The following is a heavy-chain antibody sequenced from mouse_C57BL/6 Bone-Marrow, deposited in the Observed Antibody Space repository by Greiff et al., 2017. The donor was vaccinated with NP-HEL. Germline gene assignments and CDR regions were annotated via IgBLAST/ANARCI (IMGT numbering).Heavy chain of an antibody. V-gene: IGHV5-12*01. CDR2: ISNGGGST. CDR3: ARLGALNYYAMDY. CDR1: GFTYSDYY. J-gene: IGHJ4*01. Sequence: EVKLVESGGGLVQPGGSLKLSCAASGFTYSDYYMYWVRQTPEKRLEWVAYISNGGGSTYYPDTVKGRFTISRDNAKNTLYLQMSRLKSEDTAMYYCARLGALNYYAMDYWGQGTSVTVSS. D-gene: IGHD4-1*01.